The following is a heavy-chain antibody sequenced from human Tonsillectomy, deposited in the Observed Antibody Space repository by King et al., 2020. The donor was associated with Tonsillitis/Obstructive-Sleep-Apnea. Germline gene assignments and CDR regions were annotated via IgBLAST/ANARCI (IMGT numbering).Heavy chain of an antibody. CDR1: GGSISSYY. J-gene: IGHJ6*02. CDR3: ARVSTIGGGPIHPGDYYYGMDV. D-gene: IGHD5-24*01. V-gene: IGHV4-59*01. Sequence: QLQESGPGLVKPSETLSLTCTVSGGSISSYYWSWIRQPPGKGLEWIGYIYYSGSTNYNPSLKSRVTISVDTSKNQFSLKLSSVTAADTAVYYCARVSTIGGGPIHPGDYYYGMDVWGQGTTVTVSS. CDR2: IYYSGST.